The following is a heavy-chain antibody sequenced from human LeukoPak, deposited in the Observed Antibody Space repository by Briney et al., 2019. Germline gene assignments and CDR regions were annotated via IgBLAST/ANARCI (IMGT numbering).Heavy chain of an antibody. CDR1: GDSISSYY. Sequence: SETLSLTCTVSGDSISSYYWSWIRQPPGKGLEWIGYIYYSGSTNYNPSLKSRVTISVDTSKNQFSLKLSSVTAADTAVYYCARDSSSWYGNDFDYWGQGTLVTVSS. CDR2: IYYSGST. CDR3: ARDSSSWYGNDFDY. V-gene: IGHV4-59*12. D-gene: IGHD6-13*01. J-gene: IGHJ4*02.